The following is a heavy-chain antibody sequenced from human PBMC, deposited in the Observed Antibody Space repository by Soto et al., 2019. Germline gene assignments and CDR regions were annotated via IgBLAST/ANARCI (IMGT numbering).Heavy chain of an antibody. CDR2: ISGSGGST. D-gene: IGHD2-15*01. V-gene: IGHV3-23*01. CDR1: GFTFSSYA. J-gene: IGHJ3*02. Sequence: PGGSLRLSCAASGFTFSSYAMSWVRQAPGKGLEWVSAISGSGGSTYYADSVKGRFTISRDNSKNTLYLQMNSLRAEDTAVYYCAKDRRYCSGGSCYPDAFDIWGQGTRVTVSS. CDR3: AKDRRYCSGGSCYPDAFDI.